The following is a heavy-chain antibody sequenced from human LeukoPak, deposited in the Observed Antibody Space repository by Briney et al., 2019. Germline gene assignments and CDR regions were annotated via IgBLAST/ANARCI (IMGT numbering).Heavy chain of an antibody. V-gene: IGHV1-69*04. CDR3: ARVLPDYYGMDV. J-gene: IGHJ6*02. CDR1: GYTFTSYG. Sequence: SVKVSCKASGYTFTSYGISWVRQAPGQGLEWMGRIIPILGIANYAQKFQGRVTITADKSTSTAYMELSSLRSEDTAVYYCARVLPDYYGMDVWGQGTTVTVSS. CDR2: IIPILGIA.